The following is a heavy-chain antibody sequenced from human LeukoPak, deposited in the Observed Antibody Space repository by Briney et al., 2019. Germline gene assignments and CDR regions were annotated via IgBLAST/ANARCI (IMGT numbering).Heavy chain of an antibody. CDR1: GFTFSSYA. CDR3: ARDSSSSRWYYYGMDV. D-gene: IGHD2-2*01. V-gene: IGHV3-21*01. Sequence: PGGSLTLSCAASGFTFSSYAMSWVRQAPGKGLEWVSSISRSSSYIYYADSVKGRFTISRDNAKNSLYLQMNSLRAEDTAVYYCARDSSSSRWYYYGMDVWGQGTTATVSS. CDR2: ISRSSSYI. J-gene: IGHJ6*02.